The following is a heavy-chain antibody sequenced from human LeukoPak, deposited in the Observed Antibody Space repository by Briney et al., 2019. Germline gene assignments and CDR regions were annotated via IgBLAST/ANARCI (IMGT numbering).Heavy chain of an antibody. CDR2: IKSKTDGGTT. V-gene: IGHV3-15*01. D-gene: IGHD3-10*01. J-gene: IGHJ4*02. CDR3: TAHVGPLWFGELYRYYFDY. CDR1: GFTFSNAW. Sequence: PGGSLRLSCAASGFTFSNAWMSWVRQAPGKGLEWVGRIKSKTDGGTTDYAAPVKGRFTISRDDSKNTLYLQMNSLKTEDTAVYYCTAHVGPLWFGELYRYYFDYWGQGTLVTVSS.